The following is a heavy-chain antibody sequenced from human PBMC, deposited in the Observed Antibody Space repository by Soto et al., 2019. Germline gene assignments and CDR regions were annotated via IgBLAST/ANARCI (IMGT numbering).Heavy chain of an antibody. CDR1: GFTFSSYS. V-gene: IGHV3-21*01. CDR2: ISSSSSYI. Sequence: GGSLRLSCAASGFTFSSYSMNWVRQAPGKGLEWVSSISSSSSYIYYADSVKGRFTISRDNAKNSLYLQMNSLRAEDTAVYYCASDPYSSSWYKPDYYYYGMDVWGQGTTVTVSS. CDR3: ASDPYSSSWYKPDYYYYGMDV. J-gene: IGHJ6*02. D-gene: IGHD6-13*01.